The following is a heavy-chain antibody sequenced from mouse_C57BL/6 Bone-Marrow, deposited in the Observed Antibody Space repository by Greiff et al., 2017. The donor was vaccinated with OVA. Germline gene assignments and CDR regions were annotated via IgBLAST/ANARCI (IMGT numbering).Heavy chain of an antibody. J-gene: IGHJ3*01. CDR2: INPSTGGT. CDR3: VSGGTSPFTY. D-gene: IGHD1-1*02. CDR1: GYSFTGYY. Sequence: VQLQQSGPELVKPGASVKISCKASGYSFTGYYMNWVKQSPEQSLEWIGEINPSTGGTTYNQKFKAKATLTVDKSSSTAYMQLKSLTSEDSAVYYCVSGGTSPFTYWGQGTRVTVSA. V-gene: IGHV1-42*01.